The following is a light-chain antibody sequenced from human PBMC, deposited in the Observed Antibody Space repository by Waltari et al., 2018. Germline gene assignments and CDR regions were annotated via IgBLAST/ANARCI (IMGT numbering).Light chain of an antibody. V-gene: IGKV1-5*03. J-gene: IGKJ2*01. CDR3: QQYNGYPPYT. Sequence: DIQMTQSPSTLSASVGDRVSITCRASHSLNNYLAWYQQKPGKAPKLLIYKASNLEGGVPSRFSDSGFGTEFTLTISSLQPDDFATYYCQQYNGYPPYTFGQGTKLEI. CDR2: KAS. CDR1: HSLNNY.